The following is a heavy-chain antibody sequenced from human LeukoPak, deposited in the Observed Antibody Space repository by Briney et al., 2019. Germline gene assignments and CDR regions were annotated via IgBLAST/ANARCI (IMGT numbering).Heavy chain of an antibody. CDR1: GFTFSSYD. Sequence: GGSLRLSCAASGFTFSSYDFHWVRQVTGKGLQWVSAIGTAGDTYYLDSVKGRFTISRENAKNSLYLQMNSLRAGDTAVYYCAREAARCTNGVCPLDYWGQGTLVTVSS. CDR2: IGTAGDT. V-gene: IGHV3-13*01. D-gene: IGHD2-8*01. CDR3: AREAARCTNGVCPLDY. J-gene: IGHJ4*02.